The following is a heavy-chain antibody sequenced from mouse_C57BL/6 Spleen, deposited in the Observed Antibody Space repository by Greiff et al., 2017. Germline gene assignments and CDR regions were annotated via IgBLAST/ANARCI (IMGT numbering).Heavy chain of an antibody. CDR2: IHPNSGST. CDR1: GYTFTSYW. Sequence: QVQLQQPGAELVKPGASVKLSCKASGYTFTSYWMHWVKQRPGQGLEWIGMIHPNSGSTNYNEKFKSKATLTVDKSSSTAYMQLSSLTSEDSAVYYCARPNSYWYFDVWGTGTTVTVSS. CDR3: ARPNSYWYFDV. J-gene: IGHJ1*03. V-gene: IGHV1-64*01.